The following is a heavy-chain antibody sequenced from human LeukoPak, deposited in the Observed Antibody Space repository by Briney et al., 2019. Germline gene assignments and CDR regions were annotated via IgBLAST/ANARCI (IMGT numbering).Heavy chain of an antibody. CDR2: ISYDGSNK. CDR1: GFTFSSYA. CDR3: ARGDYYYGSGSAFDI. V-gene: IGHV3-30-3*01. Sequence: PGGSLRLSCAASGFTFSSYAMNWVRQAPGKGLEWVAVISYDGSNKYYADSVKGRFTISRDNSKNTLYLQMNSLRAEDTAVYYCARGDYYYGSGSAFDIWGQGTMVTVSS. J-gene: IGHJ3*02. D-gene: IGHD3-10*01.